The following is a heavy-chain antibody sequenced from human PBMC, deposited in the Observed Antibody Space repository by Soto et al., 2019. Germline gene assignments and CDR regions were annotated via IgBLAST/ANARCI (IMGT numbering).Heavy chain of an antibody. Sequence: SGPTLVNPTQTLTLTCSFSGFSLTTSGVGVGWIRQPPGKALEWLAHIYWNDDKRYSPSLKARLTITKDTSKNQVVLTMTNMDPVDTATYYCAHRPSGWYLFDYWGQGTLVTVSS. D-gene: IGHD6-19*01. CDR1: GFSLTTSGVG. J-gene: IGHJ4*02. V-gene: IGHV2-5*01. CDR3: AHRPSGWYLFDY. CDR2: IYWNDDK.